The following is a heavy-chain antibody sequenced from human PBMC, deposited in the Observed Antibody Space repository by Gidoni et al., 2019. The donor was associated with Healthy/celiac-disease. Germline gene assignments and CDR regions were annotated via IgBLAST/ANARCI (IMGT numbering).Heavy chain of an antibody. J-gene: IGHJ4*02. CDR3: AKVRGYDSSGYYRYYFDY. CDR2: ISWNSGSI. D-gene: IGHD3-22*01. V-gene: IGHV3-9*01. Sequence: EVQLVESGGGLVQPGRSLRLSCAASGFTFDDYAMPWVRQAPGKGLEWVSGISWNSGSIGYADSVKGRFTISRDNAKNSLYLQMNSLRAEDTALYYCAKVRGYDSSGYYRYYFDYWGQGTLVTVSS. CDR1: GFTFDDYA.